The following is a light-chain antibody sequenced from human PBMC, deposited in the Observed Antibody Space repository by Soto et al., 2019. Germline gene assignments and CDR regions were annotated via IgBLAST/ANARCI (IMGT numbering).Light chain of an antibody. CDR1: NIGNKR. V-gene: IGLV3-21*04. CDR3: QVWDIMTDNYV. Sequence: SYELTQPPSVSVAPEKTATITCGGNNIGNKRVHGYRQKPGPAPVLLIAYDSDRPLGIPERFSVSNSYNTATLTISRVEAGDEADYYCQVWDIMTDNYVFGSGTKVTVL. J-gene: IGLJ1*01. CDR2: YDS.